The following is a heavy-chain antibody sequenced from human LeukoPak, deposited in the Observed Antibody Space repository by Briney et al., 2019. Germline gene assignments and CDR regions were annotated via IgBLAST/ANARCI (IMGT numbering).Heavy chain of an antibody. D-gene: IGHD4-17*01. CDR1: GYSFTSYW. Sequence: GESLKISCKGSGYSFTSYWIGWVRQMPGKGLEWMGIIYPGDSDTRYSPSFQGQVTISADKSISTAYLQWSSLKASDTAMYYRARHKGGDPGDYYYYYGMDVWGQGTTVTVSS. V-gene: IGHV5-51*01. J-gene: IGHJ6*02. CDR3: ARHKGGDPGDYYYYYGMDV. CDR2: IYPGDSDT.